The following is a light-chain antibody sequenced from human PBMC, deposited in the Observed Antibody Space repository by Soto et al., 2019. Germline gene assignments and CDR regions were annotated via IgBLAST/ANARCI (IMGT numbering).Light chain of an antibody. CDR3: QSYDSSLSGYVV. J-gene: IGLJ2*01. CDR1: SSNIGAGHD. CDR2: GNN. V-gene: IGLV1-40*01. Sequence: QSALTQPPSVSGAPGQRVTISCTGSSSNIGAGHDVHWYQQLPGTAPKLLIYGNNNRPSGVPDRFSGSKSGTSASLAITGLQAEDEADYYCQSYDSSLSGYVVFGGGTKLTVL.